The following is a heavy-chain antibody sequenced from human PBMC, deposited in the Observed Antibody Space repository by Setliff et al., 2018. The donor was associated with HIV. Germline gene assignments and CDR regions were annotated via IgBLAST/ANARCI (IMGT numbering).Heavy chain of an antibody. V-gene: IGHV1-2*06. CDR3: AKGQGPVDY. Sequence: WASVKVSCKASGGSFSSYAISWVRQAPGQGLEWMGRIGPASGGTSYAQKFQGRVSMTRDMSITTAYLELSRLRSDDTAVYYCAKGQGPVDYWGQGTLVTSPQ. J-gene: IGHJ4*02. CDR2: IGPASGGT. CDR1: GGSFSSYA.